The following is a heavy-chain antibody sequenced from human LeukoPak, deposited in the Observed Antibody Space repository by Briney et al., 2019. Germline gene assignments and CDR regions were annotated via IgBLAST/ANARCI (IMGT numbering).Heavy chain of an antibody. CDR2: ISYDGSNK. V-gene: IGHV3-30*03. Sequence: GGSLRLSCAASGFTFSSYGMHWVRQAPGKGLEWVAVISYDGSNKYYADSVKGRFTISRDNSKNTLYLQMNSLRAEDTAVYYCARVGSGSSNAFDIWGQGTMVTVSS. D-gene: IGHD1-26*01. CDR1: GFTFSSYG. CDR3: ARVGSGSSNAFDI. J-gene: IGHJ3*02.